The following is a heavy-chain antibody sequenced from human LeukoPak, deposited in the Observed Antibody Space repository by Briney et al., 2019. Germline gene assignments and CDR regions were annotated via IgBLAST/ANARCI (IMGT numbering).Heavy chain of an antibody. Sequence: QSGGSLRLSCAASGFTVSSNYMSWVRQAPGRGLEWVSVIYSDGHTLYADSVKGRFTISRDNSKNTLYLQMNSLRAEDTALYYCARERGRGVISPYFDQWGQGSLVTVSS. D-gene: IGHD3-10*01. CDR2: IYSDGHT. J-gene: IGHJ4*02. CDR1: GFTVSSNY. V-gene: IGHV3-66*01. CDR3: ARERGRGVISPYFDQ.